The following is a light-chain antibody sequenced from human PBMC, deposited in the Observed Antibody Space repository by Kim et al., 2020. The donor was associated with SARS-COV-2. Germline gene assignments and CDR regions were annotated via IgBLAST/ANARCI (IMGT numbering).Light chain of an antibody. CDR2: GKY. V-gene: IGLV3-19*01. Sequence: AWGQTVCLTCQGDSLRNYYATWYQQRPGQAPVLVLYGKYNRPSGIPDRFSGSASGNTASLTITGAQAEDEADYYCNSRDSSGDHVVFGGGTQLTVL. J-gene: IGLJ3*02. CDR3: NSRDSSGDHVV. CDR1: SLRNYY.